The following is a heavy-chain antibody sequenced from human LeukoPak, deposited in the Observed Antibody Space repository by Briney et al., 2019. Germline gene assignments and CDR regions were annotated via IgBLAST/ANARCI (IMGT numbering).Heavy chain of an antibody. D-gene: IGHD4-23*01. CDR2: IYYSGST. CDR3: ARADTVVINYFDY. CDR1: GGSISSGDYY. J-gene: IGHJ4*02. V-gene: IGHV4-31*03. Sequence: SETLSLTCTVSGGSISSGDYYWSWIRQPPGKGLECIGYIYYSGSTYYNPSLKSRVTISVDTSKNQFSLKLSSVTAADTAVYYCARADTVVINYFDYWGQGTLVTVSS.